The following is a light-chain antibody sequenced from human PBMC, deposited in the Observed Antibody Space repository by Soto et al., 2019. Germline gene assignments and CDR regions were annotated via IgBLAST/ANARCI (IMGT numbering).Light chain of an antibody. CDR2: GAS. CDR3: QQYGISPFT. V-gene: IGKV3-20*01. J-gene: IGKJ4*01. CDR1: QFVSSTY. Sequence: EVVLTQSPGTLSLSPGARVTLSCRASQFVSSTYLAWYQQRPGQAPRLLIYGASSRATGIPDRFSGGGSETDFTLTISRLGSEDSAVYYCQQYGISPFTFGGGTKVDIK.